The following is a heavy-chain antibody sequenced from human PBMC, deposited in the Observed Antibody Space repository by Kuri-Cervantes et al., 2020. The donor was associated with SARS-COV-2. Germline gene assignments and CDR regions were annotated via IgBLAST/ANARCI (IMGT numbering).Heavy chain of an antibody. CDR3: AKRDVIVVVAAPELHY. Sequence: GGSLRLSCAASGFTFSTYAMTWVRQAPGKGLEWVSAISGSGGSKYYADSVQGRFTISRDNSKNTLYLQMDSLRAEDTAVYYCAKRDVIVVVAAPELHYWGQGTLVTVSS. J-gene: IGHJ4*02. V-gene: IGHV3-23*01. D-gene: IGHD2-15*01. CDR2: ISGSGGSK. CDR1: GFTFSTYA.